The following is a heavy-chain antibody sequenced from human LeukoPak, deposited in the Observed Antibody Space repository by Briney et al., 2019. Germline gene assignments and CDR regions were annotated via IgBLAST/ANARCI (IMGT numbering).Heavy chain of an antibody. CDR2: ISSSGSTI. Sequence: GGSLRLSCAASGFTFSSYAMSWVRQAPGKGLEWVSYISSSGSTIYYADSVKGRFTISRDNAKNSLYLQMNSLRAEDTAVYYCARDFPGEGLAAAGTIGDAFDIWGQGTMVTVSS. CDR1: GFTFSSYA. D-gene: IGHD6-13*01. CDR3: ARDFPGEGLAAAGTIGDAFDI. V-gene: IGHV3-48*04. J-gene: IGHJ3*02.